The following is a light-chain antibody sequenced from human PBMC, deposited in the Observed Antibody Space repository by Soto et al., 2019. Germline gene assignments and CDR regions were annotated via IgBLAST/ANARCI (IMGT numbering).Light chain of an antibody. Sequence: DIVLTQSPGTLCLSPGERATLSCRASQSVSSNLAWYQHKPGQAPRLLIYGASTRATGIPARFSGSGSGTDFTLTISRLEPEDFALYYCQHYVERSPITFGQGTRLEIK. CDR3: QHYVERSPIT. V-gene: IGKV3-20*01. CDR1: QSVSSN. J-gene: IGKJ5*01. CDR2: GAS.